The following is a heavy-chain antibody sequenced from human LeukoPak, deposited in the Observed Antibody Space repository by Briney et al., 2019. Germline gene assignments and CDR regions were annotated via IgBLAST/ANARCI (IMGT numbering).Heavy chain of an antibody. CDR1: GGSISSSYYY. CDR3: ARGNILTGYYTLYYVDS. V-gene: IGHV4-39*01. J-gene: IGHJ4*02. CDR2: IYYSGST. Sequence: SETLSLTCTVSGGSISSSYYYWGWIRQLPGKGLEWIGSIYYSGSTYYRPSLKSRVTIPADMSTNQFSLKLNSVTTTDTAVYYCARGNILTGYYTLYYVDSWGQGTLVTVSS. D-gene: IGHD3-9*01.